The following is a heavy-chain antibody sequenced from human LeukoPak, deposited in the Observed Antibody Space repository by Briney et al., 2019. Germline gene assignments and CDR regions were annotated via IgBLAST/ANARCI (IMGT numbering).Heavy chain of an antibody. D-gene: IGHD3-3*01. CDR2: INPSGGST. J-gene: IGHJ6*02. Sequence: ASVKVSCKASGYTFTSYYMHWVRKAPGQGLEWMGIINPSGGSTSYAQKFQGRVTMTRNTSISTAYMELSSLRSEDTAVYYCARGSTGITIFGVVINPNYYYGMDVWGQGTTVTVSS. V-gene: IGHV1-46*01. CDR3: ARGSTGITIFGVVINPNYYYGMDV. CDR1: GYTFTSYY.